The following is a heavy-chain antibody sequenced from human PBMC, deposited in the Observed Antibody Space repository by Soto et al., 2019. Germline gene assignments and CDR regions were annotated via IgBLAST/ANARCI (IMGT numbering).Heavy chain of an antibody. CDR3: ARVGSSGWIFDS. CDR1: GFTFNSYW. D-gene: IGHD6-19*01. J-gene: IGHJ4*02. V-gene: IGHV3-7*04. Sequence: EVQLVESGGGLVEPGGSLRLSCAASGFTFNSYWMSWVRQAPGKGLEWVATINRDGSGKYYVDSVKGRLTVSRDNAKNSLYLQMNSLRVEDTALYYCARVGSSGWIFDSWGQGTLVTVSS. CDR2: INRDGSGK.